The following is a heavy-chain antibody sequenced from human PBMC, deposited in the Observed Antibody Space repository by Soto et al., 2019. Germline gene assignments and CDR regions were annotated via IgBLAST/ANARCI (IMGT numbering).Heavy chain of an antibody. J-gene: IGHJ4*02. D-gene: IGHD3-16*01. CDR2: IGIAGDT. CDR3: VRDDFGLAIDD. CDR1: GFTFSSYD. V-gene: IGHV3-13*04. Sequence: PGGSLRLSCAASGFTFSSYDMHWVRQATGEGLEWVAAIGIAGDTYYPASVQGRFTISRENAKNSLYLQMNSLRAGDTAVYYCVRDDFGLAIDDWGPGTLVTLAS.